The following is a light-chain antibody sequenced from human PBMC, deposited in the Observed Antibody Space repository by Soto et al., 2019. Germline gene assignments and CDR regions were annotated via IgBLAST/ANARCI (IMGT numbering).Light chain of an antibody. CDR1: QGISNY. CDR2: AAS. Sequence: DIQMTQSPSSLSASVGDRVTISCRASQGISNYLAWYQQKPGKAPRLLIYAASSLQSGVSFRLTGSGSGRDFALTIASLQPEDVATCYWQNYNWPPFTFGPGTKVDIK. CDR3: QNYNWPPFT. V-gene: IGKV1-27*01. J-gene: IGKJ3*01.